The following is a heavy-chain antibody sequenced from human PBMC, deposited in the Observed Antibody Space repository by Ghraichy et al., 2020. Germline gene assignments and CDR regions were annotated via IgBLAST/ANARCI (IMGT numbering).Heavy chain of an antibody. CDR2: IKQDGSEK. J-gene: IGHJ4*02. D-gene: IGHD6-13*01. Sequence: GESLNISCAASGFTFSSYWMSWVRQAPGKGLEWVANIKQDGSEKYYVDSVKGRFTIYRDNAKNSLYLQMNSLRAEDTAVYYCARDALLAAAADVDYWGQGTLVTVSS. V-gene: IGHV3-7*03. CDR1: GFTFSSYW. CDR3: ARDALLAAAADVDY.